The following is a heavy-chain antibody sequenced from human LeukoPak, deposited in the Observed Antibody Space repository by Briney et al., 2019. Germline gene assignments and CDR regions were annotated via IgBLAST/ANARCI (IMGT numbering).Heavy chain of an antibody. CDR1: GFSFSSYA. Sequence: PGGSLRLSCAASGFSFSSYAMTWARQAPVKELEWVSAISGDGTRTYYADSVKGRFTISRDNSKNTLYLEMSSLRVEDTAIYYCAKWPEGAMDYFDYWGQGTLVTVSS. D-gene: IGHD3-16*01. J-gene: IGHJ4*02. CDR2: ISGDGTRT. CDR3: AKWPEGAMDYFDY. V-gene: IGHV3-23*01.